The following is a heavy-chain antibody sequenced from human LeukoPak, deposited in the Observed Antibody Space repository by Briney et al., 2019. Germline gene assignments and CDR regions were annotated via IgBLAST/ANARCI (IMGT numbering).Heavy chain of an antibody. V-gene: IGHV4-59*01. Sequence: SETLSLTCTVSGGSISSYYWTWIRQPPGKGLEWIGYIYHKGSANYNPSLKGRVTISVDTSKNQFSLTLSSVTAADTAVYYCARAGDYYVSGSYLGYWGQGTLVTVSS. CDR3: ARAGDYYVSGSYLGY. D-gene: IGHD3-10*01. J-gene: IGHJ4*02. CDR2: IYHKGSA. CDR1: GGSISSYY.